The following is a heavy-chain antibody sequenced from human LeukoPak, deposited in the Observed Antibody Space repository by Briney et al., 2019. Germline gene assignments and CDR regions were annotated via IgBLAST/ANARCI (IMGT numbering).Heavy chain of an antibody. CDR3: ARDYRLSWFDY. J-gene: IGHJ4*02. Sequence: GGSLRLSCAGSGFTFSNYAMSWVRQAPGKGLEWVSSIVSSGGNTFYADSVKGRFTISRDNSKNTLYLQMNSLGAEDTAVYFFARDYRLSWFDYWGQGTLVTVSS. V-gene: IGHV3-23*01. D-gene: IGHD3-16*02. CDR2: IVSSGGNT. CDR1: GFTFSNYA.